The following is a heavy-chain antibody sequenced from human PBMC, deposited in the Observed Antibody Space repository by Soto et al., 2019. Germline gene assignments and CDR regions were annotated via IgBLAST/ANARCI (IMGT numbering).Heavy chain of an antibody. CDR1: GYTFTSYG. D-gene: IGHD2-2*01. J-gene: IGHJ6*03. CDR3: ARERYCSSTSCYDGYYYYMDV. V-gene: IGHV1-18*01. Sequence: QVQLVQSGAEEKKPGASVKVSCKASGYTFTSYGISWVRQAPGQGLEWMGWISAYNGNTNYAQKLQGRVTMTTDTSTSTAYMELRSLRSDDTAVYYCARERYCSSTSCYDGYYYYMDVWGKGTTVTVSS. CDR2: ISAYNGNT.